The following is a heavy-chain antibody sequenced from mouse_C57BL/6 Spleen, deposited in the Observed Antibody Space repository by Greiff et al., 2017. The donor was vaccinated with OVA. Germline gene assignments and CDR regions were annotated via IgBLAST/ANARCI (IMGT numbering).Heavy chain of an antibody. D-gene: IGHD4-1*01. CDR1: GYAFTNYL. CDR3: ARNWDDFDY. V-gene: IGHV1-54*01. Sequence: QVQLQQSGAELVRPGTSVKVSCKASGYAFTNYLIEWVKQRPRQGLEWIGVINPGSGGTNYNEKFKGKATLTADKSSSTAYMQLSSLTSEDSAVYFCARNWDDFDYWGQGTTLTVSS. J-gene: IGHJ2*01. CDR2: INPGSGGT.